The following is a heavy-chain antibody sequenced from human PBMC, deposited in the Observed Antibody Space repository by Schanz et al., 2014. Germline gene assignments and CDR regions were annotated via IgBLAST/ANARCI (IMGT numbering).Heavy chain of an antibody. J-gene: IGHJ4*02. CDR2: ISGSGGST. D-gene: IGHD3-16*01. Sequence: VQLVESGGGLVQPGGSLRLSCAASGFTFTTHSMTWVRQAPGKGLEWVSGISGSGGSTYYADSVKGRFTISRDNSKTTLSLQMNSLRAEDTAVYYCAKGLYYDNTGGGFDYWGQGTLVTDSS. CDR3: AKGLYYDNTGGGFDY. V-gene: IGHV3-23*04. CDR1: GFTFTTHS.